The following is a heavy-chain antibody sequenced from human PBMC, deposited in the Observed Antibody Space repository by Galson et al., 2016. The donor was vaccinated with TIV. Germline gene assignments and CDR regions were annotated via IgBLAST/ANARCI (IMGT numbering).Heavy chain of an antibody. CDR3: ARGRGIYDSSGYFLFDH. D-gene: IGHD3-22*01. CDR1: GVTFSYFA. CDR2: IVPMFGTT. V-gene: IGHV1-69*13. J-gene: IGHJ5*02. Sequence: SVKDSCKASGVTFSYFAFSWVRQAPGQGLEWMGGIVPMFGTTNYAQKFQGRVTISADESTTTAYLELSSLRSEDTAVYYCARGRGIYDSSGYFLFDHWGQGTLVTVSS.